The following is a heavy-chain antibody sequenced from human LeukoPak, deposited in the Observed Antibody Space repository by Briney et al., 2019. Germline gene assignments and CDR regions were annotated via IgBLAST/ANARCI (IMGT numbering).Heavy chain of an antibody. J-gene: IGHJ4*02. D-gene: IGHD5-12*01. Sequence: PGGSLRPSCAASGFTFSSYGMHWVRQAPGKGLEWVAVISYDGSNKYYADSVKGRFTISRDNSKNTLYLQMNSLRAEDTAVYYCAKDFDIVATIFDYWGQGTLVTVSS. CDR1: GFTFSSYG. CDR2: ISYDGSNK. V-gene: IGHV3-30*18. CDR3: AKDFDIVATIFDY.